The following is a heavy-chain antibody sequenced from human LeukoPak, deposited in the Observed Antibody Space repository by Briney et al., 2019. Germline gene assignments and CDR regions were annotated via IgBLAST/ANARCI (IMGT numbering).Heavy chain of an antibody. CDR3: AKSFRSTSLDY. V-gene: IGHV3-23*01. J-gene: IGHJ4*02. Sequence: PGRSLRLSCAASGFTFSHYGMTWVRQAPGKGLEWVSAISGSGDSTYYADSVKGRFTISRDNSRNTLYLQMNSLRAGDTAVYYCAKSFRSTSLDYWGQGTLVTVSS. D-gene: IGHD2-2*01. CDR1: GFTFSHYG. CDR2: ISGSGDST.